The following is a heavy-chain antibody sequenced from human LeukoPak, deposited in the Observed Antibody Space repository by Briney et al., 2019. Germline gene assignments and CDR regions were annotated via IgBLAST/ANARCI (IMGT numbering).Heavy chain of an antibody. D-gene: IGHD2-2*01. J-gene: IGHJ6*02. CDR3: ARGMPYYYYGMDV. Sequence: GGSLRLSCAASGFTFSSYRMNWVRQAPGKGLEWVSVIYSGGSTYYADSVKGRFTISRDNSKNTLYLQMNSLRAEDTAVYYCARGMPYYYYGMDVWGQGTTVTVSS. V-gene: IGHV3-53*01. CDR1: GFTFSSYR. CDR2: IYSGGST.